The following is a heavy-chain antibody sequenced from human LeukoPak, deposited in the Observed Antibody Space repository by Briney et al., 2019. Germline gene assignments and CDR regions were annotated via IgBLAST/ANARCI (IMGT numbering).Heavy chain of an antibody. Sequence: PGGSLRLSCAASGFTFSSYWMHWVRQAPGKGLVWVSRINSDGSSTNYADSVKGRFTISRDNAKNTLYLQMNSPRAEDTAVYYCARGVTGTTPPYYFDYWGQGTLVTVSS. CDR1: GFTFSSYW. D-gene: IGHD1-20*01. J-gene: IGHJ4*02. CDR3: ARGVTGTTPPYYFDY. CDR2: INSDGSST. V-gene: IGHV3-74*01.